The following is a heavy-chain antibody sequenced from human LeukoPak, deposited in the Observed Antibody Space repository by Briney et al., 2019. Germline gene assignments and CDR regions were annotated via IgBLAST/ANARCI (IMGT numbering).Heavy chain of an antibody. Sequence: SENLSRNCTVSGASISDYSWSWIRQPPGKGLEWIGPISYSGNINYTPSLESRVSISVDSSKKQFSLMVSSVTAADTAVYYCARVRSNDWYFDLWGRGTLVAVSS. J-gene: IGHJ2*01. CDR1: GASISDYS. CDR3: ARVRSNDWYFDL. CDR2: ISYSGNI. V-gene: IGHV4-59*01.